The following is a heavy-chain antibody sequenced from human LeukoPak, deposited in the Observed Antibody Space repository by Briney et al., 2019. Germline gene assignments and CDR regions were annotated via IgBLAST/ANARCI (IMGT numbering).Heavy chain of an antibody. CDR2: ISSGGTYV. V-gene: IGHV3-21*01. CDR1: GFTFKTYS. D-gene: IGHD1-26*01. CDR3: AKAGNTGTYSDAFDI. Sequence: GGSLRLSCVVSGFTFKTYSMNWVRQAPGKGLEWVSSISSGGTYVDYADSVKGRFTISRDNSKNTLYLQMNSLRADDMAVYYCAKAGNTGTYSDAFDIWGHGTMVTVSS. J-gene: IGHJ3*02.